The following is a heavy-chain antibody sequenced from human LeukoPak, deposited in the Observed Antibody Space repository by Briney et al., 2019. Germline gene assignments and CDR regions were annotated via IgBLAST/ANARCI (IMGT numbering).Heavy chain of an antibody. CDR2: IWYDGSNK. D-gene: IGHD4-17*01. CDR1: GFTSSSYG. CDR3: ARDWRDYGDYDWFDP. J-gene: IGHJ5*02. V-gene: IGHV3-33*01. Sequence: GGSLRLSCAASGFTSSSYGMHWVRQAPGKGLEWVAVIWYDGSNKYYADSVKGRFTISRDNSKNTLYLQMNSLRAEDTAVYYCARDWRDYGDYDWFDPWGQGTLVTVSS.